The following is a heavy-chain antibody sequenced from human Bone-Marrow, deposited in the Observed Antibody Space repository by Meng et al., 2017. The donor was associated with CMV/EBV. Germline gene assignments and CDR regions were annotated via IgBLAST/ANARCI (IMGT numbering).Heavy chain of an antibody. CDR2: ISWNSAIR. D-gene: IGHD1-1*01. CDR1: GFTFDDYT. Sequence: GGSLRLSCAASGFTFDDYTMYWVRQTPGKGLEWVSAISWNSAIRDYAGSVKGRFIISRDNAKKTLYLQMNTLRIEDTALYYCARAQKSALTTGMGVWGQGTTVTVSS. J-gene: IGHJ6*02. V-gene: IGHV3-9*01. CDR3: ARAQKSALTTGMGV.